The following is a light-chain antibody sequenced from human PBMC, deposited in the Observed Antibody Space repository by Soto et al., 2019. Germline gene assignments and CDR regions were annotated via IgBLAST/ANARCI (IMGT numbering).Light chain of an antibody. V-gene: IGKV3-20*01. Sequence: EIVLTQSPGTLSLSPGERATLSCRASQSVSSSNLVWYQQKPGQAPTLLIYGASTRATGIPDRFSGSGSGTDFILTISRLEPEDFAVYFCQQYVSSPWTFGQGTKVEI. CDR2: GAS. J-gene: IGKJ1*01. CDR1: QSVSSSN. CDR3: QQYVSSPWT.